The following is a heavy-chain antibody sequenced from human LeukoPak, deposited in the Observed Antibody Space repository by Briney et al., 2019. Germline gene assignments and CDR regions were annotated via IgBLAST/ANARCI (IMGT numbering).Heavy chain of an antibody. Sequence: PGGSLRLSCAASGFTFSSYSMNWVRQAPGKGLEWVSSISSSSSYIYYADSAKGRFTISRDNAKNSLYLQMNSLRAEDTAVYYCARDIVVVPAAEFYFDYWGQGTLVTVSS. D-gene: IGHD2-2*01. CDR2: ISSSSSYI. J-gene: IGHJ4*02. CDR3: ARDIVVVPAAEFYFDY. CDR1: GFTFSSYS. V-gene: IGHV3-21*01.